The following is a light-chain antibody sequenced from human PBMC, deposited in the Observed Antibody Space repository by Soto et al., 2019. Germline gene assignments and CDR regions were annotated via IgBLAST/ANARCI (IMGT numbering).Light chain of an antibody. CDR1: SSDVGGYNY. CDR3: SSYTSSSTPYV. Sequence: QSVLPQPASVSGSPGQSITISCTGTSSDVGGYNYVSWYQPHPGKAPKLLIYDVSNRPSGVSNRFSGSKSGNTASLTISGLQAEDEADYYCSSYTSSSTPYVFGTGTKVTVL. CDR2: DVS. J-gene: IGLJ1*01. V-gene: IGLV2-14*01.